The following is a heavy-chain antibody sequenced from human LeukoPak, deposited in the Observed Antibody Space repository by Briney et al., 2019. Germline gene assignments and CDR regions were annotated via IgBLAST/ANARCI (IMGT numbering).Heavy chain of an antibody. Sequence: ASVKVSCKASGYTFTSYDINWVRQATGQGLEWMGWMNPNSGNTGYAQKFQGRVTMTRNTSISTAYMELSSLRSEDTAVYYCARGRLLWLGELSLWYYYYGMDVWGQGTTVTVSS. V-gene: IGHV1-8*01. J-gene: IGHJ6*02. CDR3: ARGRLLWLGELSLWYYYYGMDV. D-gene: IGHD3-10*01. CDR1: GYTFTSYD. CDR2: MNPNSGNT.